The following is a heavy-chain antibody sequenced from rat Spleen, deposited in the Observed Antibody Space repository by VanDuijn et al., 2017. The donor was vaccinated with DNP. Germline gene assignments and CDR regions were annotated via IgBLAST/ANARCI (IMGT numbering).Heavy chain of an antibody. CDR3: AREAFGVDY. Sequence: EVKLVESGGGLVQPGRSLKLSCAASGFNFNEYWMGWVRQAPGKGLEWIGEINKDSRTIKYTPSLKDKFTISRDNAQNTLYLQMSKLGSEDTAIYYCAREAFGVDYWGQGVMVTVSS. CDR1: GFNFNEYW. D-gene: IGHD4-3*01. V-gene: IGHV4-2*01. J-gene: IGHJ2*01. CDR2: INKDSRTI.